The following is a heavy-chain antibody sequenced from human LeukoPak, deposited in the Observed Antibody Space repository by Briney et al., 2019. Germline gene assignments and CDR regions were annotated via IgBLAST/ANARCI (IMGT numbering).Heavy chain of an antibody. J-gene: IGHJ4*02. CDR3: AVSVAGNHFDY. Sequence: PGRSLRLSCAASGFTFSSYAMHWVRQAPGKGLEWVAVISYDGSNKYYADSVKGRFTISRDNSKNTLYLQMNSLRAEDTAVYYCAVSVAGNHFDYWGQGTLVSVPS. D-gene: IGHD6-19*01. V-gene: IGHV3-30*04. CDR2: ISYDGSNK. CDR1: GFTFSSYA.